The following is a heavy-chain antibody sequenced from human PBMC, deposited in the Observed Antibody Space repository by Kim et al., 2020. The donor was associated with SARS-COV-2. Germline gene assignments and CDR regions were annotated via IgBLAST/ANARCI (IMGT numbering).Heavy chain of an antibody. D-gene: IGHD2-21*02. V-gene: IGHV4-34*01. CDR3: ARGREYCGGDCYPYGDFDY. CDR2: INNSGST. CDR1: GGSFSGYY. Sequence: SETLSLTCAVYGGSFSGYYWSWIRQPPGKGLEWIGKINNSGSTNYNPSLKSRVTISVDKSTNQFSLKLSSVTAADTAVYYCARGREYCGGDCYPYGDFDYGGHGTLGTVSS. J-gene: IGHJ4*01.